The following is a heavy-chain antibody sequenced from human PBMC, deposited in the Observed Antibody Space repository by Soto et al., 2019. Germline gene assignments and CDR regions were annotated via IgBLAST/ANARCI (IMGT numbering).Heavy chain of an antibody. CDR2: IMPVFPTP. Sequence: QVQLVQSGAEVKKPGSSVKVSCKASGGTFSTSAISWVRQAPGQGLEWVGGIMPVFPTPDYAQKFQGRVTIPADESTTTAYLELTSLRTDDTAVYYCARDKDRQQLGGNYYYILDVWGQGTAITVSS. D-gene: IGHD3-3*02. CDR1: GGTFSTSA. CDR3: ARDKDRQQLGGNYYYILDV. V-gene: IGHV1-69*12. J-gene: IGHJ6*02.